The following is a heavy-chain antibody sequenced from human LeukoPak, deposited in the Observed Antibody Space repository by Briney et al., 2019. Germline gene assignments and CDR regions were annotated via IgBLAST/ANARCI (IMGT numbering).Heavy chain of an antibody. CDR3: ARTSQKDYYASSGYYLHYFDS. Sequence: PSETLSLTCTVSGGSIRSSYYYWGWIRQPPGKGLEWIGSIYDSGSTYYNPSLKSRVTISVDTSKNQFSLKLNSVTAADTAVYYCARTSQKDYYASSGYYLHYFDSWGQGTLVTVSS. CDR1: GGSIRSSYYY. V-gene: IGHV4-39*01. J-gene: IGHJ4*02. D-gene: IGHD3-22*01. CDR2: IYDSGST.